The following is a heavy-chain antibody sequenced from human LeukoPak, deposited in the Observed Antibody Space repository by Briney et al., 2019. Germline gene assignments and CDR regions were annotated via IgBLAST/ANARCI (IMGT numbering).Heavy chain of an antibody. V-gene: IGHV3-15*01. CDR1: GFTFGNAW. Sequence: GGSLRLSCGVSGFTFGNAWMSWVRQAPGKGLEWVGRIKSKTDGGTTDHAAPVKGRFTVSRDDAKNTFYLQMNSLKTEDTAVYFCSTDPDSPTPDYWGQGTLVTVPS. D-gene: IGHD1-14*01. CDR2: IKSKTDGGTT. J-gene: IGHJ4*02. CDR3: STDPDSPTPDY.